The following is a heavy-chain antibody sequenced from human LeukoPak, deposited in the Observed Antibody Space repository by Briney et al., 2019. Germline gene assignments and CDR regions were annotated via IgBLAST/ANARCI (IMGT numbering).Heavy chain of an antibody. J-gene: IGHJ4*02. CDR3: ARLGLYGSGSYSPFDY. CDR1: GYSFTSYW. CDR2: MYPGDSDT. D-gene: IGHD3-10*01. V-gene: IGHV5-51*01. Sequence: GESLKISCKASGYSFTSYWIGWVRQMPGKGLEWMGIMYPGDSDTRYSPSFQGQVTISADKSISTAYLQWSSLKASDTAMYYCARLGLYGSGSYSPFDYWGQGTLVTVSS.